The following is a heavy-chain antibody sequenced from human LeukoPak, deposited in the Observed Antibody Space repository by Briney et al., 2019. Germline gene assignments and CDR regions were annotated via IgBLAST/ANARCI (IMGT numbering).Heavy chain of an antibody. CDR3: ARVVAGNWFDP. D-gene: IGHD6-19*01. J-gene: IGHJ5*02. V-gene: IGHV1-2*02. CDR2: INPNSGGT. CDR1: GYTFTGYY. Sequence: ASVKLSCTASGYTFTGYYMHWVRQAPGQGLEWMGWINPNSGGTNYAQKFQGRVTMTRDTSITTAYMELSRLRSDDTAVYYCARVVAGNWFDPWGQGTLVTVSS.